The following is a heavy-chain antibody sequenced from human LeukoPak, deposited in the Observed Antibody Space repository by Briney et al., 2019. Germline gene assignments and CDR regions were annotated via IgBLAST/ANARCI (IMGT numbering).Heavy chain of an antibody. V-gene: IGHV3-30*03. D-gene: IGHD1-26*01. CDR3: ARARGGYFFDY. J-gene: IGHJ4*02. Sequence: GGSLRLSCAASGFTFSGYGMHWVRQAPGKGLGWVALISYDGSNKYYADSVKGRFTISRDNSKNTLYLQMNSLRAEDTAVYYCARARGGYFFDYWGQGTLVAVSS. CDR2: ISYDGSNK. CDR1: GFTFSGYG.